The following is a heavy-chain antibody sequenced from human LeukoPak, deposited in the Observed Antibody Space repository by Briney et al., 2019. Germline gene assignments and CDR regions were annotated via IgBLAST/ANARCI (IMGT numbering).Heavy chain of an antibody. D-gene: IGHD3-22*01. CDR1: GFTFSSYG. Sequence: GGSLRLSCAASGFTFSSYGMHWVRQAPGKGLEWVAVIWYDGGNKYYADSVKGRFTISRDNSKNTLYLQMNSLRAEDTAVYYCARDALISVGDSSGYSLWGQGTLVTVSS. CDR3: ARDALISVGDSSGYSL. V-gene: IGHV3-33*01. J-gene: IGHJ4*02. CDR2: IWYDGGNK.